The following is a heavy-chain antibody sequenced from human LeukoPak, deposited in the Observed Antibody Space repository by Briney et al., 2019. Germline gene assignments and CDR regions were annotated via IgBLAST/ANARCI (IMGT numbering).Heavy chain of an antibody. CDR1: GYTFTSYA. J-gene: IGHJ4*02. D-gene: IGHD2-2*01. CDR3: ARGEFICTINTCYASALDS. CDR2: IRAHNGDT. V-gene: IGHV1-18*01. Sequence: ASVKVSCKASGYTFTSYAISWVRQAPGQGLEWMGWIRAHNGDTNHAQQLQGRVTMTTDTSTRTAYMELRSLRSEDTAVYYCARGEFICTINTCYASALDSWGQGTLVTVSS.